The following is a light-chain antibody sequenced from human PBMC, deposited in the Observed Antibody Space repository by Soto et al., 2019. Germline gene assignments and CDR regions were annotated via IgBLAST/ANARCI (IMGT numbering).Light chain of an antibody. Sequence: EIVLTQSPATLSLSPGERATLSCRASQSVSSYSAWYQQKPGQAPRLLIYDASNRATGIPARFSGSGSGTDFTLTVSSLEPEDFAVYYCQQRSNWLTFGGGTKVDIK. J-gene: IGKJ4*01. CDR2: DAS. CDR3: QQRSNWLT. V-gene: IGKV3-11*01. CDR1: QSVSSY.